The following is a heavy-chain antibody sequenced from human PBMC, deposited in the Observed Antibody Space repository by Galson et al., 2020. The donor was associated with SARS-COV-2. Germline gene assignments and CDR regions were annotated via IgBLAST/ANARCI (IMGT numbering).Heavy chain of an antibody. V-gene: IGHV3-30-3*01. CDR2: ISYDGSNK. CDR3: ASWVIAVAGTLSRRKEFDS. Sequence: PGGSLRLSCAASRFTFSRYAMHWVRQAPGKGLEWVAVISYDGSNKNYADSVKGRFTISRDNSKNTLYLQMNSLRAEDTAVYYCASWVIAVAGTLSRRKEFDSWGQGTLVTVSS. J-gene: IGHJ4*02. D-gene: IGHD6-19*01. CDR1: RFTFSRYA.